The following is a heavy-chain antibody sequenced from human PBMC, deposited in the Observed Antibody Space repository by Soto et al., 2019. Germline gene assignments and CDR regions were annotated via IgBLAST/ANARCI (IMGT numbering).Heavy chain of an antibody. J-gene: IGHJ4*02. V-gene: IGHV4-39*01. D-gene: IGHD3-9*01. Sequence: SETLSLTCTVSGGSIGSSSYYWGGIRQPPGKGLEWIGSIYYSGSTYYNPSLKSRVTISVDTSKNQFSLKLSSVTAADTAVYYCARQPRILTGYSGRVDYWGQGTLVTVS. CDR1: GGSIGSSSYY. CDR3: ARQPRILTGYSGRVDY. CDR2: IYYSGST.